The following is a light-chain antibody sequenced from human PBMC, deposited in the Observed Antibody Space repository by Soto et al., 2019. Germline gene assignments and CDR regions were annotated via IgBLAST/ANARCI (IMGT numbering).Light chain of an antibody. Sequence: DIQMTQSPSTLSASVGDRVTITCRASQGISSYLAWYQQKPGKAPKLLIYAASTLQSGVPSRFSCSGSGTDFTLTISSLQPEDFATYYCQQLNSYPITFGQGTRLEIK. CDR2: AAS. J-gene: IGKJ5*01. CDR3: QQLNSYPIT. CDR1: QGISSY. V-gene: IGKV1-9*01.